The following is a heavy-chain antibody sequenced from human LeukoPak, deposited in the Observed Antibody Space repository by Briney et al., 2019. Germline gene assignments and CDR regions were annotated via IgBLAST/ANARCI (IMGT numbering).Heavy chain of an antibody. CDR1: GDSVSSNSVA. CDR2: TYYTSKWNN. V-gene: IGHV6-1*01. Sequence: SQTLSLTCAISGDSVSSNSVAWNWFRQSPSRGLEWLGRTYYTSKWNNDYAESVQSRIAVNPDTSKNQFSLYLNSVTLEDTAVYYCARQAPRRFDPWGQGTLVTVSS. J-gene: IGHJ5*02. CDR3: ARQAPRRFDP.